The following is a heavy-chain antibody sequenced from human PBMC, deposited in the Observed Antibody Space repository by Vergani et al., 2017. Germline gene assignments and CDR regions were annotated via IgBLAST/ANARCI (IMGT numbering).Heavy chain of an antibody. V-gene: IGHV3-74*01. J-gene: IGHJ6*03. CDR1: GFTFSNYW. Sequence: DVHLAESGGGFFQPGGSLRLSCSASGFTFSNYWMQWVRQAPGKGLMWVSRINSDGDSTSYADSVKGRFTISRDNAKNTLYLQMDSLRAEDTAVYYCAREGWELLDYFYYMDVWGKGTTVTVSS. D-gene: IGHD1-26*01. CDR2: INSDGDST. CDR3: AREGWELLDYFYYMDV.